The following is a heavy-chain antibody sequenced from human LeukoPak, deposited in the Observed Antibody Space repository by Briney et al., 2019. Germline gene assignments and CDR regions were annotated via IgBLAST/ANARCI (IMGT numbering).Heavy chain of an antibody. J-gene: IGHJ3*02. CDR2: IYYSGST. D-gene: IGHD3-10*01. CDR1: GGSISSYY. CDR3: AREDVVRGVMYAFDI. Sequence: NPSETLSLTCTVSGGSISSYYWSWIRQPPGKGLEWIGYIYYSGSTNYNPSLKSRVTISVDTSKNQFSLKLSSVTAADTAVYYCAREDVVRGVMYAFDIWGQGTMVTVSS. V-gene: IGHV4-59*01.